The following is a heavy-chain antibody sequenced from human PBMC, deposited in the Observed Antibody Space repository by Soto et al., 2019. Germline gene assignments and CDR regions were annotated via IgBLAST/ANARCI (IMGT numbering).Heavy chain of an antibody. V-gene: IGHV4-59*01. Sequence: SETLSLTCTVSGGSIRSSYWTWIRQPPGKGLDWIGHMYFSGTTNFNPSLKSRITMSVDTSKNQFSLKLSSVTAADTAVYYCARAAETGGNWFDPWGQGTLVTVSS. CDR1: GGSIRSSY. J-gene: IGHJ5*02. CDR2: MYFSGTT. CDR3: ARAAETGGNWFDP. D-gene: IGHD1-1*01.